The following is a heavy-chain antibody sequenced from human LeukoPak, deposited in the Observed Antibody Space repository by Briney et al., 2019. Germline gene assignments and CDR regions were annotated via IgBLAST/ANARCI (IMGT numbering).Heavy chain of an antibody. V-gene: IGHV4-61*02. D-gene: IGHD1-14*01. J-gene: IGHJ6*03. CDR3: ARDSTTYYYYYYMDV. Sequence: NPSETLSLTCTVSGGSISSSSYYWSWIRQPAGKGLEWIGRIYTSGSTNYNPSLKSRVTISVDTSKNQFSLKLSSVTAADTAVYYCARDSTTYYYYYYMDVWGKGTTVTISS. CDR2: IYTSGST. CDR1: GGSISSSSYY.